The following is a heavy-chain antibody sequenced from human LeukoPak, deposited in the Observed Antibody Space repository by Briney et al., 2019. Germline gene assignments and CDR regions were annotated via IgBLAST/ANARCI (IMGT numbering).Heavy chain of an antibody. CDR1: GGSISSYY. Sequence: SETLSLTCTVSGGSISSYYWSWIRQPPGKGLEWIGYIYYSGSTNYNPSLKSRVTISVDTSKNQFSLKLNSVTAADTAVYYCARGIVSSGWYLDYWGQGTLVTVSS. V-gene: IGHV4-59*08. J-gene: IGHJ4*02. CDR2: IYYSGST. D-gene: IGHD6-19*01. CDR3: ARGIVSSGWYLDY.